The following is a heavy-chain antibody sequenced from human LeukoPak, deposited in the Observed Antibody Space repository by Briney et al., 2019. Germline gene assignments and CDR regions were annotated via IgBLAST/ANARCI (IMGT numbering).Heavy chain of an antibody. Sequence: GGSLRLSYAASGFTFSSYGMHWVRQAPGKGLEWVAVISYDGSNKYYADSVKGRFTISRDNSKNTLYLQMNSLRAEDTAVYYCAKDLYHSSGWPYYFDYWGQGTLVTVSS. CDR1: GFTFSSYG. D-gene: IGHD6-19*01. CDR3: AKDLYHSSGWPYYFDY. J-gene: IGHJ4*02. V-gene: IGHV3-30*18. CDR2: ISYDGSNK.